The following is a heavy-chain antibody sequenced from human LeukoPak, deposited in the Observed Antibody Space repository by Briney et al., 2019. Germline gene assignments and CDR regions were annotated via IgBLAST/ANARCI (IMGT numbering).Heavy chain of an antibody. CDR3: ARGRKDTAMVKDENAFDI. Sequence: ASVTVSCKASGYTFTSYGISWVRQAPGQGLEWMGWISAYNGNTNYAQKLQGRVTMTTDTSTSTAYMELRSLRSDDTAVYYCARGRKDTAMVKDENAFDIWGQGTMVTVSS. J-gene: IGHJ3*02. CDR2: ISAYNGNT. D-gene: IGHD5-18*01. CDR1: GYTFTSYG. V-gene: IGHV1-18*01.